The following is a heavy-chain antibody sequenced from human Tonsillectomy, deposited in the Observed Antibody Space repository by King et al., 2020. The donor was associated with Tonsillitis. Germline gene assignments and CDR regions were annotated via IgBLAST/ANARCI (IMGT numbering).Heavy chain of an antibody. Sequence: QLVQSGAEVKKPGESLTISCKGSGYTFTTYWIGWVRQMPGKGLEWMGIINPGDSDTRYSPSFQGQVTISADKSISTAYLQWSSLKASDTDIDYCARLMNIGVGMGVFDYWGQGTLVTVSS. CDR1: GYTFTTYW. CDR2: INPGDSDT. CDR3: ARLMNIGVGMGVFDY. J-gene: IGHJ4*02. V-gene: IGHV5-51*01. D-gene: IGHD6-19*01.